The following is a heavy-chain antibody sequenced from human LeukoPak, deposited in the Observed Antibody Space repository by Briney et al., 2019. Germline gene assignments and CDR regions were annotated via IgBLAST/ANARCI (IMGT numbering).Heavy chain of an antibody. CDR1: GGSISSYY. D-gene: IGHD6-13*01. CDR2: IHYSGST. V-gene: IGHV4-59*01. J-gene: IGHJ6*03. Sequence: SETLSLTCTVSGGSISSYYWSWIRQPPGKGLVWIGYIHYSGSTNYNPSLKSRVTVSVDTSNNQFSLKLSSVTAADTAVYYCARGRPAAGTYYYYYYYMDVWGKGTTVTISS. CDR3: ARGRPAAGTYYYYYYYMDV.